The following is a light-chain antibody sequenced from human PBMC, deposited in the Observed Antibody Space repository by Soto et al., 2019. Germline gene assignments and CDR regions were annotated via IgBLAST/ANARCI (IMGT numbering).Light chain of an antibody. V-gene: IGKV3-20*01. CDR2: GAS. J-gene: IGKJ1*01. CDR3: HQYGSSSWT. Sequence: IVLTHSPGTLSLSPGERATLSCKTSQSIGSNFLAWYQQKPGQAPRILIYGASSRATGIPDRFSGSGSGTDFTLTISRLEPEDFTVYYCHQYGSSSWTFGQGTKVDIK. CDR1: QSIGSNF.